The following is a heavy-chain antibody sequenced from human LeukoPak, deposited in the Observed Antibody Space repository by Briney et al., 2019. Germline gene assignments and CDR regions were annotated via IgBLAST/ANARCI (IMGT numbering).Heavy chain of an antibody. CDR2: IIPIFGTA. Sequence: SVKVSCKASGGTFSRYAISWVRQAPGQGLEWMGGIIPIFGTANYAQKFQGRVTITADESTSTAYMELSSLRSEDTAVYYCARCPGYYDILTGYNWFDPWGQGTLVTVSS. D-gene: IGHD3-9*01. CDR1: GGTFSRYA. CDR3: ARCPGYYDILTGYNWFDP. V-gene: IGHV1-69*13. J-gene: IGHJ5*02.